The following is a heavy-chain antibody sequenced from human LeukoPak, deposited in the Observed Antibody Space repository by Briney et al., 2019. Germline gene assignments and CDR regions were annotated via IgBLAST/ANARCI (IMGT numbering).Heavy chain of an antibody. D-gene: IGHD3-10*01. CDR1: GYTFTSYG. V-gene: IGHV1-18*01. CDR3: ARASITMVRGVIRMNNWFDP. J-gene: IGHJ5*02. Sequence: ASVKVSCEASGYTFTSYGISWVRQAPGQGLEWMGWISAYNGNTNYAQKLQGRVTMTTDTSTSTAYMELRSLRSDDTAVYYCARASITMVRGVIRMNNWFDPWGQGTLVTVSS. CDR2: ISAYNGNT.